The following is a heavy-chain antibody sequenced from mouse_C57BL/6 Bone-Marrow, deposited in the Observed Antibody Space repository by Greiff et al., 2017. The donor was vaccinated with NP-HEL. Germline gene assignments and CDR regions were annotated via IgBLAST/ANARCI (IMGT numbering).Heavy chain of an antibody. V-gene: IGHV14-4*01. J-gene: IGHJ3*01. CDR2: IDPENGDT. CDR1: GFNIKDGY. Sequence: VQLQQSGAELVRPGASVKLSCTASGFNIKDGYMHWVKQRPEQGLEWIGWIDPENGDTEYASKFQGKATITADTSSNTAYLQLSSLTSEDTAVYYCTTRVYGYYPFAYWGQGTLVTVSA. D-gene: IGHD2-3*01. CDR3: TTRVYGYYPFAY.